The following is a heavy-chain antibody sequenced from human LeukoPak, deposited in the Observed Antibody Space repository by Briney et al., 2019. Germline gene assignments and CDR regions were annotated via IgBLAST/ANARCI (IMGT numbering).Heavy chain of an antibody. CDR3: ARKVGDGYISDY. Sequence: SQTLSLTCTVSGGSISSGDYYWSWIRQPPGKGLEWIGYIYYSGSTYYNPSLKSRDTISVDTSKNQFSLKLSSVTAADTAVYYCARKVGDGYISDYWGQGTLVTVSS. V-gene: IGHV4-30-4*08. CDR1: GGSISSGDYY. D-gene: IGHD5-24*01. CDR2: IYYSGST. J-gene: IGHJ4*02.